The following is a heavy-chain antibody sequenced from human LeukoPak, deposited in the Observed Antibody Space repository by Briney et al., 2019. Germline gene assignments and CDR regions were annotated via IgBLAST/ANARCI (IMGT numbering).Heavy chain of an antibody. CDR1: GYTLTELS. D-gene: IGHD3-10*02. Sequence: ASVKISCKVSGYTLTELSMHWVRQAPGKGLEWMGGFDLEDGETIYAQKFQGRVTMTEDTSTDTAYMELSSLRSEDTAVYYCATDRLLVSGALDWGQGTLVTVSS. CDR2: FDLEDGET. V-gene: IGHV1-24*01. J-gene: IGHJ4*02. CDR3: ATDRLLVSGALD.